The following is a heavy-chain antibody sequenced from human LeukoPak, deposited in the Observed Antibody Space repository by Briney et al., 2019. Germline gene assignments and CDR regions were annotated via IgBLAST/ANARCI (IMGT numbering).Heavy chain of an antibody. CDR1: GFTFSNYW. D-gene: IGHD6-6*01. V-gene: IGHV3-7*05. Sequence: QPGGSLRLSCAASGFTFSNYWMSWVRQAPGKGLEWVANIKQDGSEEVYVDSVKGRFTISRDNAKNSLFLQMNTLRAEDTAVYYCARDPYSSTWSYGMDVWGQGTTVTVSS. CDR2: IKQDGSEE. J-gene: IGHJ6*02. CDR3: ARDPYSSTWSYGMDV.